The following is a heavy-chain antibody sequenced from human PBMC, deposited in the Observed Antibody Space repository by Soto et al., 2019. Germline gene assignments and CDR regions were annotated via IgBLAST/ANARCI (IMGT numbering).Heavy chain of an antibody. J-gene: IGHJ4*02. CDR1: GFTFDTYA. Sequence: EVQLLVSGGGLVQPGGSLRLSCVASGFTFDTYAISWVRQAPGKGLEWVSTVSGSGLYTYYTDSVKGRFTISRDNPRNTLYLQMNSLRLEDTAVYFCAKDLIAATGTPSYYFDSWGQGTLVTVSS. V-gene: IGHV3-23*01. CDR2: VSGSGLYT. CDR3: AKDLIAATGTPSYYFDS. D-gene: IGHD6-13*01.